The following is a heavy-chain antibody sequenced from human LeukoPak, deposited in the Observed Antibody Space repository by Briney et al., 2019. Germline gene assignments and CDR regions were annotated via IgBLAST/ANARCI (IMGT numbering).Heavy chain of an antibody. Sequence: GGSLRLSCAASGFTFSSYWMHWVRQAPGKGLVWVSRINSDGSSTSYADSVKGRFTISRDNAKNTLYLQMNSLRAEDTAVYYRARVTPLYYYDSSGYYGYWGQGTLVTVSS. D-gene: IGHD3-22*01. J-gene: IGHJ4*02. CDR1: GFTFSSYW. CDR2: INSDGSST. V-gene: IGHV3-74*01. CDR3: ARVTPLYYYDSSGYYGY.